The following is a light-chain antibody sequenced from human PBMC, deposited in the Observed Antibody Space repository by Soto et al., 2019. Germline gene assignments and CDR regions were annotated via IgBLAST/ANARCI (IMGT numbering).Light chain of an antibody. Sequence: DILLTPSPSTLSLSPGAGVPLSWRARTSVTVNSLAWYQQKPGQAPRLLIYAASTRAAAVPDRFTGSGSGTDFALTISRLEPEDFGVYYCQQYGDSPLTSGPGTKVDIK. CDR2: AAS. CDR3: QQYGDSPLT. J-gene: IGKJ3*01. CDR1: TSVTVNS. V-gene: IGKV3-20*01.